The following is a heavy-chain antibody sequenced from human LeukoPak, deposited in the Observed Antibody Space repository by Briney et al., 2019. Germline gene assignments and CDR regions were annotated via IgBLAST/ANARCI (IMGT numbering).Heavy chain of an antibody. D-gene: IGHD5-12*01. V-gene: IGHV3-15*01. J-gene: IGHJ4*02. CDR3: TTPKYSGYDFYF. CDR2: IKSKTDGGTT. CDR1: GFTVSSNY. Sequence: PGGSLRLSCAASGFTVSSNYMSWVRQAPGRGLEWVGRIKSKTDGGTTDYAAPVNGRFTISRDDSKNTLFLQMNSLKTEDTAVYYCTTPKYSGYDFYFWGQGTLVTVSS.